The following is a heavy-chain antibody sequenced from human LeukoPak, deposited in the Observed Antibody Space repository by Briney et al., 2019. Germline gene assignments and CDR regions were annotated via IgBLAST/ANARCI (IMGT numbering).Heavy chain of an antibody. D-gene: IGHD2-2*01. V-gene: IGHV3-53*01. J-gene: IGHJ4*02. CDR3: ARWGVVVVPAAFDY. CDR1: GFTVSSNY. Sequence: GSLRLSCAASGFTVSSNYMSWVRQAPGKGLEWVSVIYSGGSTYYADSVKGRFTISRDNAKNSLYLQMNSLRAEDTAVYYCARWGVVVVPAAFDYWGQGTLVTVSS. CDR2: IYSGGST.